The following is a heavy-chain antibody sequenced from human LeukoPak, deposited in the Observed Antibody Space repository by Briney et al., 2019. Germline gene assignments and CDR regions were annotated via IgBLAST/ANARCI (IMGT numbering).Heavy chain of an antibody. D-gene: IGHD6-13*01. J-gene: IGHJ5*02. Sequence: KSSETLSLTCTVSGGSISSGGYYWSWIRQPPGKGLEWIGYIYHSGSTYYNPSLKSRVTITVDRSKNQFSLKLSSVTAADTAVYYCASLSSSWYGGWFDPWGQGTLVTVSS. CDR1: GGSISSGGYY. CDR2: IYHSGST. CDR3: ASLSSSWYGGWFDP. V-gene: IGHV4-30-2*02.